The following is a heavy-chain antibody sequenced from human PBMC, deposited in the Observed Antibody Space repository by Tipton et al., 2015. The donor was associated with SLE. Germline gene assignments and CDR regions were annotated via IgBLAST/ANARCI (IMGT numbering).Heavy chain of an antibody. D-gene: IGHD2-15*01. CDR2: ISYDGSNK. CDR3: ARERYCSGGSCFDY. CDR1: GFTFSSYA. V-gene: IGHV3-30*04. Sequence: RSLRLSCAASGFTFSSYAMHWVRQAPGKGLEWVAVISYDGSNKYYADSVKGRFTISRDNSKNTLYLQMNSLRAEDTAVYYCARERYCSGGSCFDYWGQGTLVTVSS. J-gene: IGHJ4*02.